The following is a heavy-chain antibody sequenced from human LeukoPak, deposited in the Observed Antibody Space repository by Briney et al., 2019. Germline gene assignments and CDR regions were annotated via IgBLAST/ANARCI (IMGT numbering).Heavy chain of an antibody. CDR2: INSDGSST. V-gene: IGHV3-74*01. J-gene: IGHJ4*02. CDR1: GFTFSSYW. D-gene: IGHD1/OR15-1a*01. Sequence: PGGSLRLSCAASGFTFSSYWMHWVRHAPGKGLVWVSRINSDGSSTSYADPVKGRFTISRDNAKNTPYLQMNSLRAEDTAVYYCARAEQLTFDYWGQGTLVTVSS. CDR3: ARAEQLTFDY.